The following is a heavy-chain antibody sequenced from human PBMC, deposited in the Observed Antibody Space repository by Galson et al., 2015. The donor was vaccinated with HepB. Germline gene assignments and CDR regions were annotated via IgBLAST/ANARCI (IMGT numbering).Heavy chain of an antibody. CDR1: GYTFTSYG. CDR2: ISAYNGNT. CDR3: ARVPYSSSWLPTVVLGYFDY. Sequence: SVKVSCKASGYTFTSYGISWVRQAPGQGLEWMGWISAYNGNTNYAQKLQGRVTMTTDTSTSTAYMELRSLRSDDTAVYYCARVPYSSSWLPTVVLGYFDYWGQGTLVTVSS. J-gene: IGHJ4*02. D-gene: IGHD6-13*01. V-gene: IGHV1-18*01.